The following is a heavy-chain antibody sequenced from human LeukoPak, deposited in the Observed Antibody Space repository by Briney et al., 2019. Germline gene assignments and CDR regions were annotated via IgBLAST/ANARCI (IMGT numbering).Heavy chain of an antibody. CDR2: INYSGTT. Sequence: PSETLSLTCTVSGGSISSYYWSWIRSPQGKGLGGLGIINYSGTTNNTPSLKSRVTISVDTSKNQFSLKLSSVTAADTAVYYCARDLGPIYYYGSGSYYNPDYYYYGMDVWGQGTTVTVSS. D-gene: IGHD3-10*01. J-gene: IGHJ6*02. V-gene: IGHV4-59*01. CDR1: GGSISSYY. CDR3: ARDLGPIYYYGSGSYYNPDYYYYGMDV.